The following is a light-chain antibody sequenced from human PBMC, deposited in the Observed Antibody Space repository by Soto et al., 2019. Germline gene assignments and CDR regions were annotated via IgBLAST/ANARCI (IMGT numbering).Light chain of an antibody. CDR1: QSVSSY. CDR2: DAS. V-gene: IGKV3-11*01. Sequence: IVLNQSPTTLSLSPGERATLSCRASQSVSSYLAWYQQKPGQAPRLLIYDASNRATGIPARFSGSGSGTDFTLTISSLEPEDFAVYYCQQRSNWPPITFGQGTRLEIK. J-gene: IGKJ5*01. CDR3: QQRSNWPPIT.